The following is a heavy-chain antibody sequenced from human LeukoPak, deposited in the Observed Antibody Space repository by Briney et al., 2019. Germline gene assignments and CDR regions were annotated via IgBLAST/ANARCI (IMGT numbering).Heavy chain of an antibody. V-gene: IGHV3-21*01. J-gene: IGHJ4*02. CDR1: GFTFSSYS. CDR3: ARLRRNSDSGGYYYYYDY. CDR2: INTISSYI. Sequence: GGSLRLSCAASGFTFSSYSFNWVRQAPGKGLEWGSSINTISSYIYYADPVKGRFTISRENDKNSLFLQMNSLRAEDKAVYHCARLRRNSDSGGYYYYYDYWGQGTMVTVSS. D-gene: IGHD3-22*01.